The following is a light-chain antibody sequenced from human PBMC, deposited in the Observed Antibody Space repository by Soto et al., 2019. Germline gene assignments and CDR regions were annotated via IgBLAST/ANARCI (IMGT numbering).Light chain of an antibody. CDR2: NNH. Sequence: QSALTQPPSVSGAPGQRVTISCTGRSSKIGAGFDVHWYQQLPGTAPKLLIYNNHNRPSGVPDRFSGSKSGTSASLAITGLHADDEADYFCHSYHSSLTAPVVFGGGTKLTVL. CDR3: HSYHSSLTAPVV. J-gene: IGLJ2*01. V-gene: IGLV1-40*01. CDR1: SSKIGAGFD.